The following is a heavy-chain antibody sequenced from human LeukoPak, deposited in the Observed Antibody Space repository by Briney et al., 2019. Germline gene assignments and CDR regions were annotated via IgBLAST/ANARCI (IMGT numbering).Heavy chain of an antibody. CDR1: GFTFSSYS. CDR3: ARDTYYDFWSGRDDAFDI. CDR2: ISSSSSTI. D-gene: IGHD3-3*01. J-gene: IGHJ3*02. Sequence: GGSLRLSCAASGFTFSSYSMNWVRQAPGKGLEWVSYISSSSSTIYYADSVKGRFTISRDNAKNSLYLQMNSLRAEDTAVYYCARDTYYDFWSGRDDAFDIWGQGTMVTVSS. V-gene: IGHV3-48*04.